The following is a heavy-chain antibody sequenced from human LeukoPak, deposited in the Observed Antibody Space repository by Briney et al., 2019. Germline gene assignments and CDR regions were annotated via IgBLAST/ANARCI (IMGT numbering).Heavy chain of an antibody. J-gene: IGHJ4*02. CDR2: IYTCGSN. CDR1: GVSVSSYY. D-gene: IGHD1-26*01. CDR3: ARENSGSYREFAY. Sequence: SETLSLTCTVSGVSVSSYYGSCIRQPAGERREGIGRIYTCGSNNYNASLERRVSMSVDTSKHQFSLKLRPVTAADTAVFYCARENSGSYREFAYWGQGTLVTVSS. V-gene: IGHV4-4*07.